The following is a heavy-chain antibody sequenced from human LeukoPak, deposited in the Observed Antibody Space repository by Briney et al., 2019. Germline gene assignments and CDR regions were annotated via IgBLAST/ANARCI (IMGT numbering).Heavy chain of an antibody. CDR1: EFTFTTYT. Sequence: PGGSLRLSCVASEFTFTTYTMNWVRQAPGKGLVWVSYIGNGGHIIYYADSVKGRFTISRDDAQNSLYLQLNRLRPEDTAVYYCARDLFQQALDYWGQGTLVTVSS. J-gene: IGHJ4*02. V-gene: IGHV3-48*01. CDR2: IGNGGHII. CDR3: ARDLFQQALDY.